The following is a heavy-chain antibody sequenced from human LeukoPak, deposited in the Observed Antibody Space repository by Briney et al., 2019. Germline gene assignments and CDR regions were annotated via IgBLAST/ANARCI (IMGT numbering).Heavy chain of an antibody. Sequence: GGSLRLSCAASGFTFSSYEMNWVRQAPGKGLEWVSYISSSGSTIYYADSVKGRFTISRDNAKNSLYLQMNSLRAEDTAVYYCASRCYYDSSGYCYWGQGTLVTVSS. CDR3: ASRCYYDSSGYCY. CDR2: ISSSGSTI. D-gene: IGHD3-22*01. J-gene: IGHJ4*02. V-gene: IGHV3-48*03. CDR1: GFTFSSYE.